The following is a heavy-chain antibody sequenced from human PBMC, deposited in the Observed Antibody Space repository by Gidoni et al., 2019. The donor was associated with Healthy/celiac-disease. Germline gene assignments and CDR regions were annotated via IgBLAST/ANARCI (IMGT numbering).Heavy chain of an antibody. Sequence: QVQLQQWGAGLLKPSETLSLTCAVYGGSFSGYYWSWLRQPPGKGLEWIGEINHSGRTNYNPSLKSRVTISVDTSKNQFSLKLSSVTAADTAVYYCARIGFKRWLQSTYYFDYWGQGTLVTVSS. J-gene: IGHJ4*02. CDR2: INHSGRT. CDR3: ARIGFKRWLQSTYYFDY. D-gene: IGHD5-12*01. CDR1: GGSFSGYY. V-gene: IGHV4-34*01.